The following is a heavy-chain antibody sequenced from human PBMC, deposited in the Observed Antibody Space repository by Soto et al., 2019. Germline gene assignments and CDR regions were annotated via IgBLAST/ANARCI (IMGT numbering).Heavy chain of an antibody. CDR3: AKSPTPGSATPSYYGIDV. Sequence: QVQLVQSGAEVKKPGSSVKVSCKASGGSFTTFIVTWVRQAPGQGLEWMGRIIPVLGVEYYAQKFQGRVTITADKSTNTAYRELSSLRSEDTAVYYCAKSPTPGSATPSYYGIDVWGLGTTVTVPS. J-gene: IGHJ6*02. CDR2: IIPVLGVE. V-gene: IGHV1-69*02. D-gene: IGHD2-15*01. CDR1: GGSFTTFI.